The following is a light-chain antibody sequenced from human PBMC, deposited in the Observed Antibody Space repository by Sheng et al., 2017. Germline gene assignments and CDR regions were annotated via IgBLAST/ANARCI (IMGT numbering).Light chain of an antibody. CDR1: QSVSYNSNNKDS. V-gene: IGKV4-1*01. Sequence: DIVMTQSPDSLAVSLGERATINCKSSQSVSYNSNNKDSLAWYQQKPGQPPRLLVYWASTREFGVPDRFRGSGSATDFTLTITSLRAEDVAVIIVQQYYSNPPTFG. J-gene: IGKJ1*01. CDR2: WAS. CDR3: QQYYSNPPT.